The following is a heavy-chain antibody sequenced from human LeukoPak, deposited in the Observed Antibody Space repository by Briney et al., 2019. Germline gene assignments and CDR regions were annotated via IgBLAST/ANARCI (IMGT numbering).Heavy chain of an antibody. CDR3: ARSAKGYNYGNFDY. CDR1: GGSISSNSYY. V-gene: IGHV4-39*07. Sequence: NPSETLSLTCTVSGGSISSNSYYWGWIRQPPGKGLEWIGSIYYSGSTDYNPSLRSRVTISVDKSKNHFSLKLGSVTAADTAVYYSARSAKGYNYGNFDYWGQGALVTVSS. J-gene: IGHJ4*02. D-gene: IGHD5-18*01. CDR2: IYYSGST.